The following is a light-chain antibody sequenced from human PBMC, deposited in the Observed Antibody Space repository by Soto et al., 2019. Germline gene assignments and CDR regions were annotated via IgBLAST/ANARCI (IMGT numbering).Light chain of an antibody. CDR2: GVS. Sequence: EVVMTQSPATLSVSPGERATLSCRASQSVTSNYLAWYQQKPGQAPRLLIYGVSSRATGVPDRFSGSGSGTDFTLTISRLEPEDFAVYYCQQYGNSPITFGQGTRLEIK. V-gene: IGKV3-20*01. J-gene: IGKJ5*01. CDR3: QQYGNSPIT. CDR1: QSVTSNY.